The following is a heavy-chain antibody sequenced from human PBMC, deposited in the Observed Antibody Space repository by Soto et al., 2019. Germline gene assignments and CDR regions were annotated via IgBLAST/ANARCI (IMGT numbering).Heavy chain of an antibody. D-gene: IGHD3-10*01. Sequence: EVQLVESGGGLVQPGWSLRLSCAVSGFTLSNYYMHWARQATGKGLVWVSHINGDGTITDYADSVKGRFSISRDNAMNTLYLQMNSLRDEDTAVSYCARGGVPAALDIWGEGTMVPVSS. J-gene: IGHJ3*02. CDR2: INGDGTIT. CDR1: GFTLSNYY. CDR3: ARGGVPAALDI. V-gene: IGHV3-74*01.